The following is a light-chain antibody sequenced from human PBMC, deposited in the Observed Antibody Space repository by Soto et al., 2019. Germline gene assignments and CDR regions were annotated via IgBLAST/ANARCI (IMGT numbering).Light chain of an antibody. CDR1: QSVSSS. V-gene: IGKV3-15*01. CDR3: QQYNNWPPENT. J-gene: IGKJ2*01. CDR2: GAS. Sequence: EIVMTQSPATLSVSPGARATLSCRASQSVSSSLAWFQQKPGQAPRLLIYGASTRATDIPARFSGSGSGTEFTLTISSLQSEDFAVYYCQQYNNWPPENTFGQGTKLEIK.